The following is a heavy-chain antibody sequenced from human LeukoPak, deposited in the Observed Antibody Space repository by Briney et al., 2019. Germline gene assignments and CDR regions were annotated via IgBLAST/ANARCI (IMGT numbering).Heavy chain of an antibody. CDR3: ARVGRSTVGGY. D-gene: IGHD4-23*01. V-gene: IGHV3-48*03. CDR2: IRSSGSNI. J-gene: IGHJ4*02. Sequence: PGGSLRLSCAASGLTFGASEISWVRQAPGNGLDWVSYIRSSGSNIYHADCVKGRFTISRDNAKNSLYLQMNSLGVEDTGVYYCARVGRSTVGGYWGQGTLVTVSS. CDR1: GLTFGASE.